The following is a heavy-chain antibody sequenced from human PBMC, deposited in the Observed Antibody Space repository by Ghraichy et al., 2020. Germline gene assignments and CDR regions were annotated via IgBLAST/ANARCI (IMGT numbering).Heavy chain of an antibody. CDR1: GGTFSSYA. Sequence: SLKVSCKASGGTFSSYAISWVRQAPGQGLEWMGGIIPIFGTANYAQKFQGRVTITADKSTSTAYMELSSLRSEDTAVYYCAREIRGFGELLLEYYFDYWGQGTLVTVSS. D-gene: IGHD3-10*01. CDR2: IIPIFGTA. V-gene: IGHV1-69*06. J-gene: IGHJ4*02. CDR3: AREIRGFGELLLEYYFDY.